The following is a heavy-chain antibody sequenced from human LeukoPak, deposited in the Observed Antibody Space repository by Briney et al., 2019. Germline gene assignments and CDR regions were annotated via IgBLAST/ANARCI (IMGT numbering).Heavy chain of an antibody. D-gene: IGHD3-10*01. Sequence: GVSLRLSCAASGFTFSSYSMNWVRQAPGKGLEWVSYISSSSSTIYYADSVKGRFTISRDNAKNSLYLQMNSLRAEDTAVYYCARDRSYYGSGSFWDYWGQGTLVTVSS. CDR3: ARDRSYYGSGSFWDY. V-gene: IGHV3-48*01. CDR2: ISSSSSTI. J-gene: IGHJ4*02. CDR1: GFTFSSYS.